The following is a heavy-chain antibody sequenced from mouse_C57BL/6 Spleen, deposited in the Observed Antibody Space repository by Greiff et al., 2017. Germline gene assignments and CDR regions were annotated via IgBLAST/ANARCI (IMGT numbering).Heavy chain of an antibody. J-gene: IGHJ2*01. Sequence: VQLQQSGPELVKPGASVKISCKASGYTFTDYYMNWVKQSHGKSLEWIGAINPNNGGTSYNQKFKGKATLTVDKSSSTAYMELRSLTSADSAVYDGAREEITTVVRYVDYWGQGTTLTVSS. V-gene: IGHV1-26*01. CDR1: GYTFTDYY. CDR2: INPNNGGT. D-gene: IGHD1-1*01. CDR3: AREEITTVVRYVDY.